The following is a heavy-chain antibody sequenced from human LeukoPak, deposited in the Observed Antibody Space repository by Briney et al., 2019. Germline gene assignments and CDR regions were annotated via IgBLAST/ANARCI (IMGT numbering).Heavy chain of an antibody. J-gene: IGHJ6*02. CDR2: ISGYHGNT. Sequence: ASVKLSCNASGYTFTSYGISWVRQAPGQGHEWMGWISGYHGNTNYTQELQGRVTMTTDTATSTAYMNLRSLRSDDTAVYYCARAPRHCSSTSCYVDYYYYGMDVWGQGTSVTASS. CDR3: ARAPRHCSSTSCYVDYYYYGMDV. D-gene: IGHD2-2*01. V-gene: IGHV1-18*01. CDR1: GYTFTSYG.